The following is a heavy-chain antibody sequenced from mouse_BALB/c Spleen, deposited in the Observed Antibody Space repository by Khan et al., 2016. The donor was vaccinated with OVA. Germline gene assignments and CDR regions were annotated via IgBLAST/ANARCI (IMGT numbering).Heavy chain of an antibody. D-gene: IGHD2-14*01. J-gene: IGHJ4*01. CDR3: ARIFIGTTDYAMDY. V-gene: IGHV2-2*02. CDR2: IWSGGST. CDR1: GFSLTNYG. Sequence: VQLQESGPGLVQPSQSLSITCTVSGFSLTNYGVHWVRQSPGKGLEWRGVIWSGGSTDYNAAFISRLSISKDNSKSQVFFKMNSLQANDTARYYCARIFIGTTDYAMDYWGQGTSVTVSS.